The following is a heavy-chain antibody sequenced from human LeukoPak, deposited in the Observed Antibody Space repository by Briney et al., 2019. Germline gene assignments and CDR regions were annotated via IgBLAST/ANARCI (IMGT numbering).Heavy chain of an antibody. CDR1: GFTFSSYG. CDR2: IRYDGSNK. D-gene: IGHD3-22*01. Sequence: PGGSLRLSCAASGFTFSSYGMHWVRQAPGKGLEWVAFIRYDGSNKYYADSVKGRFTISRDNSKNTLYLQMNSLRAEDTAVYYCAKDYYDSSGYYLDAFDIWGQGTMVTVSS. V-gene: IGHV3-30*02. J-gene: IGHJ3*02. CDR3: AKDYYDSSGYYLDAFDI.